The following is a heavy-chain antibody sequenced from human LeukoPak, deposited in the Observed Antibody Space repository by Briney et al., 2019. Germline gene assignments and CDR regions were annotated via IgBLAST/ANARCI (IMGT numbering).Heavy chain of an antibody. CDR2: ISYDGSNK. J-gene: IGHJ4*02. V-gene: IGHV3-30*04. D-gene: IGHD6-19*01. Sequence: GGSLRLSCAASGFTFSSYAMHWVRQAPGKGLEWVAVISYDGSNKYYADSVKGRFTISRDNSKNTLYLQMNSLRAEDTAVYYCAKERSGGWPFDYWGQGTLVTVSS. CDR3: AKERSGGWPFDY. CDR1: GFTFSSYA.